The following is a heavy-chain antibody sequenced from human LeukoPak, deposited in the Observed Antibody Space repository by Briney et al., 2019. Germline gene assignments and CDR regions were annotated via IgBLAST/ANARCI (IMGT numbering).Heavy chain of an antibody. V-gene: IGHV1-2*02. CDR1: GYTFTGYY. CDR2: INPNSGGT. J-gene: IGHJ6*03. D-gene: IGHD6-13*01. CDR3: ARDGQQLVLGYYYYYMDV. Sequence: ASVKVSGKASGYTFTGYYMHWVRQAPGQGLEWMGWINPNSGGTNYAQKFQGRVTMTRDTPISTAYMELSRLRSDDTAVYYCARDGQQLVLGYYYYYMDVWGKGTTVTISS.